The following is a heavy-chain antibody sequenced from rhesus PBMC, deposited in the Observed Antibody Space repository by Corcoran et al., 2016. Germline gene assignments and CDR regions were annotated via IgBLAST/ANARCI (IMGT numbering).Heavy chain of an antibody. CDR1: GFTFSDYY. V-gene: IGHV3-59*01. D-gene: IGHD5-24*01. CDR3: AGDGDSKGVYGLDS. Sequence: EVQLVESGGGLAKPGGSLRLSCAASGFTFSDYYMHWVRQASGKGLVWFSGITYPGGSTGYAYSVKGRLTLPRKTAKTTLYLQMDSRGAEDTAVYYCAGDGDSKGVYGLDSWGQGVVVTVSS. J-gene: IGHJ6*01. CDR2: ITYPGGST.